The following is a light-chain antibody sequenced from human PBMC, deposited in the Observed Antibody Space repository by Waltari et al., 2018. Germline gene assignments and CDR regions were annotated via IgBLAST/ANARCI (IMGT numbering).Light chain of an antibody. CDR3: QSYDSSLSRV. V-gene: IGLV1-40*01. Sequence: QRLPGTAPKLRIYDNSNRPSGVPDRFSGSKSGTSASLAITGLQAEDEADYYCQSYDSSLSRVFGTGTKVIVL. J-gene: IGLJ1*01. CDR2: DNS.